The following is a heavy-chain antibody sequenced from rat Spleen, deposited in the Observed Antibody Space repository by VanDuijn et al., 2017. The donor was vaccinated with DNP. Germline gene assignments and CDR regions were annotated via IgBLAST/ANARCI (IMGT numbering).Heavy chain of an antibody. CDR1: GFTFSDYG. D-gene: IGHD4-3*01. CDR3: ARWNSGHFDY. V-gene: IGHV5-19*01. CDR2: ISDDGDST. Sequence: EVQLVESGGGLVQSGRSLKLSCAASGFTFSDYGMHWIRQAPTKGLEWVAYISDDGDSTYYGDSVKGRFTISRDNAKNTLYLQMNSLRSEDMATYYCARWNSGHFDYWGQGVMVSVSS. J-gene: IGHJ2*01.